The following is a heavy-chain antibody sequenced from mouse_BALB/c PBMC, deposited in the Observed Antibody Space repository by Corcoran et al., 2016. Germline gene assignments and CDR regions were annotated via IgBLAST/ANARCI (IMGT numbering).Heavy chain of an antibody. Sequence: EVQLQQSGAELVKPGASVKLSCTASGFNIKDTYMQWVKQRPEQGLEWIGRIDPANGNTKYDPKFQGKATITADTSSNTAYLQLSSLTSEDTAVYYCARGFITTVVEGYYAMDYWGQGTSVTVSS. D-gene: IGHD1-1*01. V-gene: IGHV14-3*02. CDR2: IDPANGNT. CDR3: ARGFITTVVEGYYAMDY. J-gene: IGHJ4*01. CDR1: GFNIKDTY.